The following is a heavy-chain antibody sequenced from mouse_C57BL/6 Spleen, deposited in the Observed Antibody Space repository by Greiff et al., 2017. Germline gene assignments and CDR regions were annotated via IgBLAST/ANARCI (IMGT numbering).Heavy chain of an antibody. V-gene: IGHV2-9-1*01. D-gene: IGHD2-2*01. J-gene: IGHJ3*01. CDR1: GFSLTSYA. CDR2: IWTGGGT. Sequence: QVQLQQSGPGLVAPSQSLSITCTVSGFSLTSYAISWVRQPPGKGLEWLGVIWTGGGTNYNSALKSRLSISKDNSKSQVFLKMNSLQTDDTARYYCARNFYYGYDEVLFAYWGQGTLVTVSA. CDR3: ARNFYYGYDEVLFAY.